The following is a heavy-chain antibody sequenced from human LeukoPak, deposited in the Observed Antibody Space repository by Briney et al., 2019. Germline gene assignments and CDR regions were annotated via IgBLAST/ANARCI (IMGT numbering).Heavy chain of an antibody. CDR2: ISGDGGST. D-gene: IGHD4-17*01. CDR1: GFTFSNYA. J-gene: IGHJ4*02. Sequence: GGSLRLSCAASGFTFSNYAMIWVRQAPGKGLEWVSLISGDGGSTYYADSVKGRFTISRDNSKNSLYLQMNSLRTEDTALYYCAKDRVYYGDSYFDYWGQGTLVTVSS. V-gene: IGHV3-43*02. CDR3: AKDRVYYGDSYFDY.